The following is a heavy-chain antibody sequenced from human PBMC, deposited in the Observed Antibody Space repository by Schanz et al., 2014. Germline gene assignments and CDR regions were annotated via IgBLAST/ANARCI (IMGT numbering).Heavy chain of an antibody. CDR1: GFTFSDYY. V-gene: IGHV3-11*06. D-gene: IGHD5-18*01. Sequence: VQLVESGGNFVQPGGSLRLSCAASGFTFSDYYMSWIRQAPGKGLEWVSYISHNSHYTNYADSVKGRFTISRDTAENSVYLQMNSLRAEDTAVYYCARDGYRNGRPFDHWGQGTRVTVSA. CDR2: ISHNSHYT. J-gene: IGHJ4*02. CDR3: ARDGYRNGRPFDH.